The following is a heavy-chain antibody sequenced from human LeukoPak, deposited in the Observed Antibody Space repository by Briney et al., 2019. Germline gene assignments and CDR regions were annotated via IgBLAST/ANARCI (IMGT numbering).Heavy chain of an antibody. J-gene: IGHJ4*02. V-gene: IGHV1-2*02. CDR3: ARGLHYYASGSPNDY. CDR1: GYTFTGYY. Sequence: ASVKVSCKASGYTFTGYYMHWVRQAPGQGLEWMGWINPNSGGTNFAQKFQGRVTVTRDTSISTAYMELSRLRSDDTAVYYCARGLHYYASGSPNDYWGQGTLVTVSS. D-gene: IGHD3-10*01. CDR2: INPNSGGT.